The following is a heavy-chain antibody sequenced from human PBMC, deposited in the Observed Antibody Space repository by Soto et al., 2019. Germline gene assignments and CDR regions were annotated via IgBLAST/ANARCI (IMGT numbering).Heavy chain of an antibody. CDR2: ITSSSGHI. CDR1: GFTFGIYS. CDR3: VRERGLSSFYGMDV. J-gene: IGHJ6*02. V-gene: IGHV3-21*01. Sequence: GGSLRLSCAGSGFTFGIYSMNWVRQASGKGLEWVSSITSSSGHIYYADSVKGRFTISRDNARNSLYLQMNSLRAEDTAVYYCVRERGLSSFYGMDVWGQGTTVTVS.